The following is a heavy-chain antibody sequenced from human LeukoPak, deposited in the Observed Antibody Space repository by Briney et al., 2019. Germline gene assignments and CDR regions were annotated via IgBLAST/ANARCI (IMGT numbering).Heavy chain of an antibody. Sequence: PSETLSLTCVVYGGSFSGYYWSWIRQPPGKGLEWIGEINHSGSTNYNPSLKSRVTISVDTSKNQFSLKLSSVTAADTAVYYCARIGALAGSYYFDYWGQGTLVTVSS. D-gene: IGHD2-15*01. CDR2: INHSGST. CDR3: ARIGALAGSYYFDY. CDR1: GGSFSGYY. J-gene: IGHJ4*02. V-gene: IGHV4-34*01.